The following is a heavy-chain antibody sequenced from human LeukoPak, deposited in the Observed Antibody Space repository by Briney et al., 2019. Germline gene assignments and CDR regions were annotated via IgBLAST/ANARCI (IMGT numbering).Heavy chain of an antibody. V-gene: IGHV4-59*11. J-gene: IGHJ4*02. CDR3: ARAYTRGTVADY. D-gene: IGHD4-11*01. Sequence: SETLSLTCTVSGGSISSHYWSWIRQPPGKGLEWIGYIYYSGSTNYNPPLKSRVTISVDTSKNQFSLKLSSVTAADTAVYYCARAYTRGTVADYWGQGTLVTVSS. CDR1: GGSISSHY. CDR2: IYYSGST.